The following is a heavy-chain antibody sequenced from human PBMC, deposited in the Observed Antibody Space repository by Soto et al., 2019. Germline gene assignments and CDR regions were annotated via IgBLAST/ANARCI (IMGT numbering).Heavy chain of an antibody. V-gene: IGHV3-30*18. CDR2: ISYDGSNK. Sequence: PGGSLRLSCAASGFTFSSYGMHWVRQAPGKGLEWVAVISYDGSNKYYADSVKGRFTISRDNSKNTLYLQMNSLRAEDTAVYYCVKENGGYKLDYYYYGMDVWGQGTTVTVSS. CDR1: GFTFSSYG. D-gene: IGHD5-12*01. J-gene: IGHJ6*02. CDR3: VKENGGYKLDYYYYGMDV.